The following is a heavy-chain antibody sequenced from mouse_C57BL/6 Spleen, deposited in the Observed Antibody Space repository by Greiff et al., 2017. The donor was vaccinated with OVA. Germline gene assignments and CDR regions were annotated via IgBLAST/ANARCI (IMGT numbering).Heavy chain of an antibody. J-gene: IGHJ2*01. CDR3: TGVTFDY. D-gene: IGHD2-5*01. CDR1: GFTFSNYW. Sequence: EVKVEESGGGLVQPGGSMKLSCVASGFTFSNYWMNRVRQSPEKGLEWVAQIRLKSGNYATHYAESVKGRFTISRDDSKSSVYLQMNNLRAEDTGIYYCTGVTFDYWGQGTTLTVSS. V-gene: IGHV6-3*01. CDR2: IRLKSGNYAT.